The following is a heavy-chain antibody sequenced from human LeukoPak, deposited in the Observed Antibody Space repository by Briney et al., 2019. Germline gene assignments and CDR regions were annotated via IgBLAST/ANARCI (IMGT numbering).Heavy chain of an antibody. V-gene: IGHV4-59*01. D-gene: IGHD3-22*01. CDR3: ARAPAYYYDSSGYSIEAFDI. CDR1: GGSISSYY. J-gene: IGHJ3*02. Sequence: SETLSLTCTVSGGSISSYYWSWIRQPPGKGLEWIGYIYYSGSTNYNPSLKSRVTISVDTSKNQFSLKLSSVTAADTAVYYCARAPAYYYDSSGYSIEAFDIWGQGTMVTVSS. CDR2: IYYSGST.